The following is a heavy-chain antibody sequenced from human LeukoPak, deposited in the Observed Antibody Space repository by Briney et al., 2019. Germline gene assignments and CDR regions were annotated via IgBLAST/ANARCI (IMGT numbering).Heavy chain of an antibody. CDR3: ARVITIFGVVIPRFDP. CDR1: GYTLTSYG. CDR2: ISPYNGNT. D-gene: IGHD3-3*01. V-gene: IGHV1-18*01. J-gene: IGHJ5*02. Sequence: ASVKVSCKASGYTLTSYGINWVRQAPGQGLEWMGWISPYNGNTNYAQNFQGRVTMTTDTSTSTAYMELRSLRSDDTAVYYCARVITIFGVVIPRFDPWGQGTLVTVSS.